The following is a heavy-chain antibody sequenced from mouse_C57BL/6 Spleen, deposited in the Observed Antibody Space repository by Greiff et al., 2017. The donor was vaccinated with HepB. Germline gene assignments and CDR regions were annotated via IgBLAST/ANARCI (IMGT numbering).Heavy chain of an antibody. J-gene: IGHJ4*01. CDR3: ARFWEGYAMDY. CDR1: GFTFSDYG. Sequence: EVKVEESGGGLVKPGGSLKLSCAASGFTFSDYGMHWVRQAPEKGLEWVAYISSGSSTIYYADTVKGRFTISRDNAKNTLFLQMTSLRSEDTAMYYCARFWEGYAMDYWGQGTSVTVSS. V-gene: IGHV5-17*01. D-gene: IGHD4-1*01. CDR2: ISSGSSTI.